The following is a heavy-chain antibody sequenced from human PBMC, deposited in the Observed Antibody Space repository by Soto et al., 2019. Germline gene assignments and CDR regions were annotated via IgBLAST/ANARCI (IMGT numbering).Heavy chain of an antibody. CDR2: IWYDGSNK. D-gene: IGHD3-22*01. CDR1: GFTFSSYG. Sequence: GGSLRLSCAASGFTFSSYGMHWVRQAPGKGLEWVAVIWYDGSNKYYADSVKGRFTISRDNSKNTLYLQMNSLRAEDTAVYYRARGGVYYQVSTTYFDYGGRGTLVTVSP. V-gene: IGHV3-33*01. J-gene: IGHJ4*02. CDR3: ARGGVYYQVSTTYFDY.